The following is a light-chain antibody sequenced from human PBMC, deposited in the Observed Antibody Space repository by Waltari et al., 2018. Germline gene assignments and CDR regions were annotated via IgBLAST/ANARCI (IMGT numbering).Light chain of an antibody. V-gene: IGKV1-13*02. J-gene: IGKJ4*01. CDR3: QQLHSYPVT. CDR2: DAS. CDR1: QAISSA. Sequence: AVHLTQSPSSLSASVGDRVTITCRASQAISSALAWYQQKTGKAPNLLIYDASNLESGVPSRFSGSGSGTHFTLTISSLQPADFATYYCQQLHSYPVTFGGGTKVEIK.